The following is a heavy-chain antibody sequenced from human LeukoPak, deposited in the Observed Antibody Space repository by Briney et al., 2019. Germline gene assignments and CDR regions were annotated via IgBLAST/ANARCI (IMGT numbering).Heavy chain of an antibody. D-gene: IGHD2-15*01. CDR1: GDSVSSNSAA. Sequence: SQTLSLTCAISGDSVSSNSAAWNWIRQSPSRGLEWLGRTYQRSKWYNDYALSVKSRITINPDTSKNQFSLQLNSVTPEDTAVYYCAIEDCSGGSCYGGFDCWGQGTLVTVSS. J-gene: IGHJ4*02. CDR3: AIEDCSGGSCYGGFDC. V-gene: IGHV6-1*01. CDR2: TYQRSKWYN.